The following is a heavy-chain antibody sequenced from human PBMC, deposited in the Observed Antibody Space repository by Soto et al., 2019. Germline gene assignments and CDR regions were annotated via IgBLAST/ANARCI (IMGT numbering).Heavy chain of an antibody. J-gene: IGHJ4*02. V-gene: IGHV3-30*18. Sequence: GGSLRLSCAASGFTFSSYGMHWVRQAPGKGLEWVAVISYDGSNKYYADSVKGRFTISRDNSKNTLYLQMNSLRAEDTAVYYCAKDRATYCGGDCYPYYFDYWGQGTLVTVSS. D-gene: IGHD2-21*02. CDR3: AKDRATYCGGDCYPYYFDY. CDR1: GFTFSSYG. CDR2: ISYDGSNK.